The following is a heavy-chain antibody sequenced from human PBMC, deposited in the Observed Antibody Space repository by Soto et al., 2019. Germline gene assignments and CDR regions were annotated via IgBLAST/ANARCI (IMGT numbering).Heavy chain of an antibody. CDR3: ARGVTVFGLVSRFWFDP. CDR1: GGSISSSSYY. J-gene: IGHJ5*02. D-gene: IGHD3-3*01. V-gene: IGHV4-30-4*08. CDR2: IYNSGIT. Sequence: SETLSLTCTVSGGSISSSSYYWGWIRQPPGKGLEWIGHIYNSGITYYNPSLKSRVVISIDTSRNQFSLRLNSLTAADRAVYFCARGVTVFGLVSRFWFDPWGQGTVVTVPQ.